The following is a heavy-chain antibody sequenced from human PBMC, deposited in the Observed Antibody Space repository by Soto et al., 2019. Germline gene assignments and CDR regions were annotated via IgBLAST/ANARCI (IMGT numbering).Heavy chain of an antibody. V-gene: IGHV3-33*01. CDR1: GFTFSSYG. Sequence: QVQLVESGRGVVQPGRSLRLSCAASGFTFSSYGMHWVRQAPGKGLEWVAVIWYDGSNKYYADSVKGRFTISRDNSKNTLYLQMNSLRAEDTAVYYCARAPPQWLVPGDYWGQGTLVTVSS. CDR3: ARAPPQWLVPGDY. J-gene: IGHJ4*02. CDR2: IWYDGSNK. D-gene: IGHD6-19*01.